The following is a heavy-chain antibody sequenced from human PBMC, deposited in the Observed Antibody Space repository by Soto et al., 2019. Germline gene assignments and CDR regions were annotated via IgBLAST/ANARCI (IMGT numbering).Heavy chain of an antibody. Sequence: EVQLVESGGGFVQPGGSLRLSCAASGFIFSNAWMSWVRQAPGKGLEWVGRIKSKVDGETTDYAAPVKGRFTISRDDSRNTVYLQMISLKTEDTGVYFCTADVPTTVVIPGPGELDYWGQGTLVTVSS. CDR3: TADVPTTVVIPGPGELDY. CDR1: GFIFSNAW. V-gene: IGHV3-15*01. CDR2: IKSKVDGETT. D-gene: IGHD2-21*01. J-gene: IGHJ4*02.